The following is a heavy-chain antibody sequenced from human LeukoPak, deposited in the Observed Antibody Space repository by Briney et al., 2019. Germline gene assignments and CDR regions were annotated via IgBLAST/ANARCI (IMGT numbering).Heavy chain of an antibody. V-gene: IGHV3-48*03. D-gene: IGHD3-10*01. CDR1: GFTFSSYE. J-gene: IGHJ6*02. CDR3: AGGGSGSYYNYYYYYGMDV. Sequence: PGGPLRLSCAASGFTFSSYEMNWVRQAPGKGLEWVSYISSSGSTIYYADSVKGRFTISRDNAKNSLYLQMNSLRAEDTAVYYCAGGGSGSYYNYYYYYGMDVWGQGTTVTVSS. CDR2: ISSSGSTI.